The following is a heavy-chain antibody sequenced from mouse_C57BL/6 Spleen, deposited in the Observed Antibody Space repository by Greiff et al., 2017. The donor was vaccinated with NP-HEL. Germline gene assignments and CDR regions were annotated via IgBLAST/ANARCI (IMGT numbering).Heavy chain of an antibody. D-gene: IGHD2-5*01. CDR3: ARAYSNRWYFDV. J-gene: IGHJ1*03. CDR2: VNPYNGDT. Sequence: VQLQQSGPELVKPGDSVKISCKTSGYSFTDYFMSWVMQSHGKSLEWIGRVNPYNGDTFYNQKFKGKATLTVDQSSSTAHMELRSLTSEDSAVYYCARAYSNRWYFDVWGTGTTVTVSS. CDR1: GYSFTDYF. V-gene: IGHV1-20*01.